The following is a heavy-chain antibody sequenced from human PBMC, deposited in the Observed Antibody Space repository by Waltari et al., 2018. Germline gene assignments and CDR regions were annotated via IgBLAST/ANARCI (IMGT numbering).Heavy chain of an antibody. CDR2: IIPIFGTA. D-gene: IGHD3-22*01. CDR1: GGTFSSYS. CDR3: ARAPNYYEVFDY. J-gene: IGHJ4*02. Sequence: QVQLVKSGAEVKKPGSSVNVSCKASGGTFSSYSISWVRQAPGQGLEWMGRIIPIFGTANYAQKFQGRVTITADKSTSTAYMELSSLRSEDTAVYYCARAPNYYEVFDYWGQGTLVTVSS. V-gene: IGHV1-69*08.